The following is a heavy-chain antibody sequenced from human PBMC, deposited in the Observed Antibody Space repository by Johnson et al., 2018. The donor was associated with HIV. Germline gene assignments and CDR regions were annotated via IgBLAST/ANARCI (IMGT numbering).Heavy chain of an antibody. CDR2: ISYDGSNK. J-gene: IGHJ3*02. CDR3: ARRLAQGSPIEYYVGAFDI. Sequence: QVQLVESGGGLVQPGGFLRLSCAASRFIFSSYAMHWVRQAPGKGLEWVALISYDGSNKYYADSVKGRFTISRDNSKNSLYLQMNSLRAEDTALYYCARRLAQGSPIEYYVGAFDIWGQGTMVTVSS. D-gene: IGHD3-10*02. V-gene: IGHV3-30-3*01. CDR1: RFIFSSYA.